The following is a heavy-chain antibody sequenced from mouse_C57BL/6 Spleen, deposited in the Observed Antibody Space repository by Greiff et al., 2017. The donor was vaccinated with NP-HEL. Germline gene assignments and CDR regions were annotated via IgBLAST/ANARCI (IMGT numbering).Heavy chain of an antibody. CDR1: GYTFTDYE. CDR2: IDPETGGT. J-gene: IGHJ4*01. V-gene: IGHV1-15*01. CDR3: TRRERYDYDVDYYAMDY. Sequence: VQLQQSGAELVRPGASVTLSCKASGYTFTDYEMHWVKQTPVHGLEWIGAIDPETGGTAYNQKFKGKAILTADKSSSTAYMELRSLTSEDSAVYYCTRRERYDYDVDYYAMDYWGQGTSVTVSS. D-gene: IGHD2-4*01.